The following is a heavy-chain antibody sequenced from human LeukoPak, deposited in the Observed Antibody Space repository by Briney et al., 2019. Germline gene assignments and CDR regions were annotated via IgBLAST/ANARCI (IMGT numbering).Heavy chain of an antibody. J-gene: IGHJ3*02. Sequence: GGSLRLACTASGFMFSSYGMHWVRQAPGKGLDWMAYIQHDGSGQFYADSVKGRFTISRDNSKNTVYLQMNSLRVEDTALYNCAKFDTVMVNHDAFDIWGLGTMVTVSS. CDR2: IQHDGSGQ. CDR3: AKFDTVMVNHDAFDI. CDR1: GFMFSSYG. V-gene: IGHV3-30*02. D-gene: IGHD5-18*01.